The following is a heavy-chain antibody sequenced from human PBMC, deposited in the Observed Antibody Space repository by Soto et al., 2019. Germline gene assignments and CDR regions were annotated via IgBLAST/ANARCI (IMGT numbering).Heavy chain of an antibody. V-gene: IGHV3-48*03. Sequence: GGSLRLSCAASGFTFRSYEMNWVRQSPGKGLEWVSYISSSGSSIYYADSVKGRFTISRDNAKNSLYLQMDSLRAEDTAVYYCAREYYYDSSGLDYWGQGTLVTVSS. D-gene: IGHD3-22*01. CDR2: ISSSGSSI. CDR3: AREYYYDSSGLDY. CDR1: GFTFRSYE. J-gene: IGHJ4*02.